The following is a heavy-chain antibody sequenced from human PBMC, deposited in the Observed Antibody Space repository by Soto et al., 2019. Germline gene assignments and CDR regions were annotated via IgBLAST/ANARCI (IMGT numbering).Heavy chain of an antibody. V-gene: IGHV4-59*12. Sequence: SETLSLTCTVFGGSIRSYYWSWVRRPPGKGLEWIGYVYNSGSTTYSPSFKSRVTISADNAKNTLYLHMNSLRAEDTAVYYCATDRDTYGLGLFHIWGQGTMVTVSS. CDR2: VYNSGST. CDR1: GGSIRSYY. CDR3: ATDRDTYGLGLFHI. J-gene: IGHJ3*02. D-gene: IGHD3-10*01.